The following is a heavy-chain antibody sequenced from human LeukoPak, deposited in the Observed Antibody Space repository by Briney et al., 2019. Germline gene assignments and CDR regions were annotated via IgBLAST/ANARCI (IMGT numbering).Heavy chain of an antibody. CDR1: GYPFTSYD. V-gene: IGHV1-8*01. Sequence: ASVKVSCKTSGYPFTSYDIHWVRQAAGHGLEWMSWMTPNSEKRAYAQKFQGRVTMTTNTSIDTAYMELSSLTFDDTAIYYCARGRGWGILDSWGQGHLVTTSS. D-gene: IGHD6-19*01. CDR3: ARGRGWGILDS. J-gene: IGHJ4*02. CDR2: MTPNSEKR.